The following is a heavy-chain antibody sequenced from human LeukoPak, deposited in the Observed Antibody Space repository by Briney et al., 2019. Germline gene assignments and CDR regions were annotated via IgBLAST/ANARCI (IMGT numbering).Heavy chain of an antibody. V-gene: IGHV4-39*07. J-gene: IGHJ5*02. CDR3: AREGTNWFDP. Sequence: PSETLSLTCTVSGGSIGSSSYYWGWIRQPPGKGLEWIGSIYYSGSTNYNPSLKSRVTISVDKSKNQFSLKLSSVTAADTAVYYCAREGTNWFDPWGQGTLVTVSS. CDR1: GGSIGSSSYY. CDR2: IYYSGST.